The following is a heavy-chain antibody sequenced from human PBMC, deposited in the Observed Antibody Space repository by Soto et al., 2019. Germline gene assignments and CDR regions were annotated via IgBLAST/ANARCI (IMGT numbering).Heavy chain of an antibody. J-gene: IGHJ4*02. CDR2: IIPILGIA. CDR1: GGTFSSYT. Sequence: QVQLVQSGAEVKKPGSSVKVSCKASGGTFSSYTISWVRQAPGQGLEWMGRIIPILGIANYEQKFQGRVTITADKSTSTAYMELSSLRSEDTAVYYCAREVRGAAGTAALMFDYWGQGTLVTVSS. V-gene: IGHV1-69*08. D-gene: IGHD6-13*01. CDR3: AREVRGAAGTAALMFDY.